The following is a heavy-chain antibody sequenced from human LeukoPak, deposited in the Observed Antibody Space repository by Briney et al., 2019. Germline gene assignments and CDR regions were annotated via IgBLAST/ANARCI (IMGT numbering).Heavy chain of an antibody. V-gene: IGHV4-39*07. CDR3: AQLVAGTHFDY. CDR2: IYSGST. J-gene: IGHJ4*02. CDR1: GGSISSGDYY. Sequence: SETLSLTCTVSGGSISSGDYYWSWIRQPPGKGLEWIGSIYSGSTYYNPSLKGRVTISVDTSKSQFSMNLNSVTAADTAVYYCAQLVAGTHFDYWGQGTLVTVSS. D-gene: IGHD6-19*01.